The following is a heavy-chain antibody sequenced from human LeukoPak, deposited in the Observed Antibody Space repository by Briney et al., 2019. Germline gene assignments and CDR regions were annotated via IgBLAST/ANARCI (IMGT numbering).Heavy chain of an antibody. J-gene: IGHJ5*02. CDR1: GFTFSSYS. V-gene: IGHV3-48*01. Sequence: GGSLRLSCAASGFTFSSYSMNWVRQAPGKGLEWDSYISSSSSTIYYAECVLGRFTLYRDSAKNSLYLQMNSLRAEDTSFYYCAKDFGGWSNWFDPWGQGPLVPVS. CDR2: ISSSSSTI. D-gene: IGHD6-19*01. CDR3: AKDFGGWSNWFDP.